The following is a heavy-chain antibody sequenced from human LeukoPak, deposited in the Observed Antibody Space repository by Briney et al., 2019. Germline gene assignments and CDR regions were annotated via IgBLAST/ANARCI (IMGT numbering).Heavy chain of an antibody. CDR2: IIPIFGTA. CDR3: ARANRYDSSGAFDY. J-gene: IGHJ4*02. D-gene: IGHD3-22*01. CDR1: GGTFTSYA. V-gene: IGHV1-69*13. Sequence: SVKVSCKASGGTFTSYAISWVRQAPGQGLEWMGGIIPIFGTANYAQKFQGRVTITADESTSTAYMELSSLRSEDTAVYYCARANRYDSSGAFDYWGQGTLVTVSS.